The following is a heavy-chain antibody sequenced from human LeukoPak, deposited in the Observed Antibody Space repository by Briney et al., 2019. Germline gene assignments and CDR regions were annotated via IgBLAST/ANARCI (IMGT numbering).Heavy chain of an antibody. D-gene: IGHD3-10*01. CDR2: VAHHGSNK. Sequence: GGSLRLSCAASGFTLSSYAIHWVRQGPGKALEWVAYVAHHGSNKYYADSGKGRFTMSRDNSKSTLYMRMNSLRADDTSVYYCTKDGSWSCTDWGQGTLVTVSS. J-gene: IGHJ1*01. V-gene: IGHV3-30*02. CDR3: TKDGSWSCTD. CDR1: GFTLSSYA.